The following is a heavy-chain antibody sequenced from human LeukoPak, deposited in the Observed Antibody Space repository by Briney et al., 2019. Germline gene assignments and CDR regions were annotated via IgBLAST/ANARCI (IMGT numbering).Heavy chain of an antibody. J-gene: IGHJ5*02. CDR1: GFTFSNAY. V-gene: IGHV3-15*01. CDR2: IKTETDGGTT. D-gene: IGHD6-13*01. CDR3: TTYASSWAWFDP. Sequence: PGGSLRLSCAASGFTFSNAYMSWVRQAPGKGLQWVGRIKTETDGGTTDFAAPVKGRFTISRDDSKNTLYLQMNSLKTEDTAVYYCTTYASSWAWFDPWGQGTLVTVSS.